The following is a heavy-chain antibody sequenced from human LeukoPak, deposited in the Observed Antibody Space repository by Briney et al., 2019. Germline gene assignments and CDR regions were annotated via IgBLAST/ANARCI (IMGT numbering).Heavy chain of an antibody. CDR3: AKRGYYDSRRFYFY. D-gene: IGHD3-22*01. V-gene: IGHV3-23*01. CDR1: GFTFSSYA. CDR2: INGSADST. J-gene: IGHJ4*02. Sequence: GGSLRLSCAASGFTFSSYAMSWVRQAPGTGLEWVSLINGSADSTYYADSVKGRFTISRDNSKNTLYLQMNSLRAEDTAVYYCAKRGYYDSRRFYFYWGQGTLVTVSS.